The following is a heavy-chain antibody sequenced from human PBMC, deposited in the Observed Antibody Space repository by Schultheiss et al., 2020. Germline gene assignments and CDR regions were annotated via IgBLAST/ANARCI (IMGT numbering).Heavy chain of an antibody. J-gene: IGHJ4*02. CDR1: GFSLSTSGVG. CDR3: AHRLRAGTVPGVFDY. Sequence: SGPTLVKPTQTLTLTCTFSGFSLSTSGVGVGWIRQPPGKALEWLALIYWDDDKRYSPSLKSRLTISKDTSKSQVVLTMTNMDPVDTATYYCAHRLRAGTVPGVFDYWGQGTLVTVSS. D-gene: IGHD3-10*01. CDR2: IYWDDDK. V-gene: IGHV2-5*02.